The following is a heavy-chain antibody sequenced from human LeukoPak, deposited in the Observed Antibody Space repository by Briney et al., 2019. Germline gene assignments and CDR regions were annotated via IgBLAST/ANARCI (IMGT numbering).Heavy chain of an antibody. J-gene: IGHJ3*02. D-gene: IGHD6-19*01. CDR1: GFTFDDYG. CDR3: ARDQGIAVAPDAFDI. CDR2: INWNGGST. V-gene: IGHV3-20*04. Sequence: GGSLRLSCAASGFTFDDYGMSWVRQAPGKGREWVSGINWNGGSTGYADSVKGRFTISRDNAKNSLYLQMNSLRAEDTALYYCARDQGIAVAPDAFDIWGQGTMVTVSS.